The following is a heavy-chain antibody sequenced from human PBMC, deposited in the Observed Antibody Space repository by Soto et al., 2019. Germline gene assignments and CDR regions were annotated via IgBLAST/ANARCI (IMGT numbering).Heavy chain of an antibody. CDR2: IYYSGST. CDR3: ARGSIVVVPGASDAFDM. D-gene: IGHD2-2*01. CDR1: GGSISSSSCY. V-gene: IGHV4-39*01. Sequence: PSETLSLTCTVSGGSISSSSCYWCWIRQPPGKGLEWIGSIYYSGSTYYNPSLKSRLTISVDTSKNQFSLKLSSVTAADTVVYNCARGSIVVVPGASDAFDMWGQGTMVTVS. J-gene: IGHJ3*02.